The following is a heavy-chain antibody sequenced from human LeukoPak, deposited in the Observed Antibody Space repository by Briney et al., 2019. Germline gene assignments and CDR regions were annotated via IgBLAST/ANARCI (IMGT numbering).Heavy chain of an antibody. V-gene: IGHV4-34*01. D-gene: IGHD3-10*01. J-gene: IGHJ3*02. CDR1: GGSFSGYY. Sequence: SETLSLTCAVYGGSFSGYYWSWIRQPPGKGLEWIWYIYHSGSIYYNPSLKSRVTISVDRSKNQFSLKLSSVTAADTAVYYCAREDTMVRGVRDAFDIWGQGTMVTVSS. CDR3: AREDTMVRGVRDAFDI. CDR2: IYHSGSI.